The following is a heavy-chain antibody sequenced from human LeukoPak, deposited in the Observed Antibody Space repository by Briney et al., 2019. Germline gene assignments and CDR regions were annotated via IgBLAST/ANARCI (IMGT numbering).Heavy chain of an antibody. CDR3: ASYDGYSQVRGDY. V-gene: IGHV3-48*03. CDR1: GFTFSDYA. Sequence: GGSLRLSCAASGFTFSDYAMNWVRPPPGKGLEWISYISSSGSTIHYADSVKGRFPISRDNAKKSLYLQMNSLRAEDTAVYYCASYDGYSQVRGDYWGQGTLVTVSS. J-gene: IGHJ4*02. CDR2: ISSSGSTI. D-gene: IGHD5-18*01.